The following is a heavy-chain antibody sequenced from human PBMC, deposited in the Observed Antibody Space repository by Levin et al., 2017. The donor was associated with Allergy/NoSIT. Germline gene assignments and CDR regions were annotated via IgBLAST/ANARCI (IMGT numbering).Heavy chain of an antibody. CDR3: ARAAVLLQLPYCLFYN. J-gene: IGHJ4*02. CDR1: GFSFSSYW. Sequence: GGSLRLSCATSGFSFSSYWMTWVRQAPGKGLEWVANIKEDGSEKYFVDSVKDRFTISRDNAKNSLYLQMNSLRAEDTAVYYCARAAVLLQLPYCLFYNWGKGTLVTVSS. V-gene: IGHV3-7*01. D-gene: IGHD3/OR15-3a*01. CDR2: IKEDGSEK.